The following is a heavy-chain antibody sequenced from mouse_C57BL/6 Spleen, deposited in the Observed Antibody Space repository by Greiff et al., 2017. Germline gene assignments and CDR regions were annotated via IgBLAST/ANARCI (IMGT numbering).Heavy chain of an antibody. CDR1: GFNIKDYY. CDR2: IDPEDGDT. Sequence: VQLQQSGAELVRPGASVKLSCTASGFNIKDYYMHWVKQRPEQGLEWIGRIDPEDGDTEYAPKFQGKATMTADTSSNTAYLQLSSLTSEDTAVYYCTTVYYYGSSYWYFDVWGTGTTVTVSS. J-gene: IGHJ1*03. CDR3: TTVYYYGSSYWYFDV. D-gene: IGHD1-1*01. V-gene: IGHV14-1*01.